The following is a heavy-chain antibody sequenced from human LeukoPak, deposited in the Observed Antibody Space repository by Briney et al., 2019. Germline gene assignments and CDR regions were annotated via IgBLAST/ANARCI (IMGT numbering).Heavy chain of an antibody. CDR1: GFTFSSYA. D-gene: IGHD2-2*01. V-gene: IGHV3-23*01. CDR2: ISGGGGST. J-gene: IGHJ6*03. CDR3: AKRQYCSTTSCYGREDYYYYMDV. Sequence: GGSLRLSCAASGFTFSSYAMSWVRQAPGKGLEWVSGISGGGGSTYYADSVKGRFTISRDNSKNTLYLQMNSLRAEDTAVYYCAKRQYCSTTSCYGREDYYYYMDVWGKGTTVTVSS.